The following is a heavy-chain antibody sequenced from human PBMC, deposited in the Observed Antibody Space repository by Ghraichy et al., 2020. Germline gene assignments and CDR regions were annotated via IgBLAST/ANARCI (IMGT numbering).Heavy chain of an antibody. CDR1: GFTLRDYN. Sequence: GGSLRLSCAASGFTLRDYNMHWVRQAPGKGLEWLAIIWQDGSNENYVASVKGRFTISRDNTKNTLYLQMNSLRADDTAIYFCVRNCWNYKFDYWGQGTLVTVS. J-gene: IGHJ4*02. CDR3: VRNCWNYKFDY. CDR2: IWQDGSNE. D-gene: IGHD1-7*01. V-gene: IGHV3-33*01.